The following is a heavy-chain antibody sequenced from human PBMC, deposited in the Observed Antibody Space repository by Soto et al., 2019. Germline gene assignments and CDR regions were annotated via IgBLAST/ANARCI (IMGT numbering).Heavy chain of an antibody. CDR3: AKEQGSSWYEIAY. D-gene: IGHD6-13*01. CDR2: ISGSGGST. V-gene: IGHV3-23*01. J-gene: IGHJ4*02. Sequence: EVQLLESGGGLVQPGGSLRLSCAASGFTFSNYAVTWVRQAPGKGLEWVSTISGSGGSTYYADSVKGRFTISRDNSKITLYLQMNSLRAEDTAVYYCAKEQGSSWYEIAYWGQGTLVTVSS. CDR1: GFTFSNYA.